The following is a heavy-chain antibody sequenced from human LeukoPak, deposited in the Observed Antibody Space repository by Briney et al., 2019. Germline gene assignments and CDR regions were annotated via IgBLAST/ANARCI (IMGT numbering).Heavy chain of an antibody. CDR3: ARDSCSSTSCYYSYYYYYMDV. V-gene: IGHV3-21*01. CDR2: ISSSSSYI. D-gene: IGHD2-2*01. J-gene: IGHJ6*03. CDR1: GFTFSSYS. Sequence: GGSLRLSCAASGFTFSSYSMNWVRQAPGKGLEWVSSISSSSSYIYYADSVKGRFTISRDNAKNSLYLQMNSLRAEDTAVYYRARDSCSSTSCYYSYYYYYMDVWGKGTTVTVSS.